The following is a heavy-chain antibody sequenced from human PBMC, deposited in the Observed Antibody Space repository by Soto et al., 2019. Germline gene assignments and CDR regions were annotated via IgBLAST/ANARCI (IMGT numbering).Heavy chain of an antibody. V-gene: IGHV4-31*03. CDR3: ARVGGSGSPFDN. CDR1: VGSINSGVYY. J-gene: IGHJ4*02. CDR2: IFYRGST. D-gene: IGHD3-10*01. Sequence: QVQLQESGPGLVKPSQTLSLTCTVSVGSINSGVYYWSWILQHPGKGLEWIGYIFYRGSTYYNPSLKSRVTISVDMSKNQFSLKLSSVTAADTAVYYCARVGGSGSPFDNWGQGTLVTVSS.